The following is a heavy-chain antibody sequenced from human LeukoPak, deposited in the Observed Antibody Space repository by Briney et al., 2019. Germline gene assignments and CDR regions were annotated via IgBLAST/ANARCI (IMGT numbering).Heavy chain of an antibody. Sequence: SVKVSCKASGGTFISYATSWVRQAPGQGLEWMGGIIPIFGTANYAQKFQGRVTITADESTSTAYMELSSLRSEDTAVYYCASGNSSSKYYYYGMDVWGQGTTVTVSS. J-gene: IGHJ6*02. D-gene: IGHD6-6*01. CDR2: IIPIFGTA. CDR3: ASGNSSSKYYYYGMDV. V-gene: IGHV1-69*13. CDR1: GGTFISYA.